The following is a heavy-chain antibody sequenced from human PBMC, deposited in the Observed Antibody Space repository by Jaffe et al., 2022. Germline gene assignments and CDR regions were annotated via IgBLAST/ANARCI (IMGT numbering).Heavy chain of an antibody. CDR1: GFTFSSYA. CDR3: AKAPSHSSSFGHYFDY. CDR2: ISGSGGST. Sequence: EVQLLESGGGLVQPGGSLRLSCAASGFTFSSYAMSWVRQAPGKGLEWVSVISGSGGSTYYADSVKGRFTISRDNSKNTLFLQMNSLRAEDTAVYYCAKAPSHSSSFGHYFDYWGQGTLVTVSS. V-gene: IGHV3-23*01. D-gene: IGHD6-13*01. J-gene: IGHJ4*02.